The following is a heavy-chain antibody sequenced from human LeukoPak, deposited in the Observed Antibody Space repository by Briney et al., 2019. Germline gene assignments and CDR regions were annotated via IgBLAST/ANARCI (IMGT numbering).Heavy chain of an antibody. Sequence: GASVKVSCKASGYTFTGYYMHWVRQAPRQRLEWMGWINPNSGGTNYAQKFQGRVTMTRDTSIITAYMELSRLRSDDTAVYYCARDGHEDNGVMPRDYRGQGTLVTVSS. J-gene: IGHJ4*02. V-gene: IGHV1-2*02. CDR1: GYTFTGYY. CDR3: ARDGHEDNGVMPRDY. D-gene: IGHD3-16*01. CDR2: INPNSGGT.